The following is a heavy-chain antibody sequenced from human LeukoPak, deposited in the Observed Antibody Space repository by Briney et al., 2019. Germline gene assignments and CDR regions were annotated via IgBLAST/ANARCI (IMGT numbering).Heavy chain of an antibody. Sequence: PGGSLRLSCAASGFTVSSNYMSWVRQAPGKGLEWVSVIYSGGSTYYADSVKGRFTISRDNSKNTLYLQMNSLRAEDTAVYYCARDTLGGGDYSTAHWGRGTLVTVSS. CDR3: ARDTLGGGDYSTAH. J-gene: IGHJ4*02. CDR1: GFTVSSNY. D-gene: IGHD2-21*02. CDR2: IYSGGST. V-gene: IGHV3-66*01.